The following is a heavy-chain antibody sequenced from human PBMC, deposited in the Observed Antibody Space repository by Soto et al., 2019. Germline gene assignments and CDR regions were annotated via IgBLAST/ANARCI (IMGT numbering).Heavy chain of an antibody. CDR3: ARAPRSSWYAT. V-gene: IGHV1-18*01. CDR1: GYTFSSYG. D-gene: IGHD6-13*01. CDR2: ISAYNGNT. J-gene: IGHJ5*02. Sequence: QVQLVQSGAEVKKPGASVKVSCKASGYTFSSYGISWVRQAPGQGLERMGWISAYNGNTNYAQKLQGRVTMTTDTPTSTAYMGLTGLRSDDTAVYYCARAPRSSWYATWGQGTLVTVSS.